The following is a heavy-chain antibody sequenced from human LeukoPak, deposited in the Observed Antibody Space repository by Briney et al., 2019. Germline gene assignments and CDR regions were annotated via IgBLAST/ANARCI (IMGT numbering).Heavy chain of an antibody. CDR1: GYTFTSYG. CDR2: ISAYNGNT. J-gene: IGHJ6*02. V-gene: IGHV1-18*01. CDR3: ARDIAIHYYYYYGMDV. D-gene: IGHD5-18*01. Sequence: ASVKVSCKASGYTFTSYGISWVRQAPGQGLEWMGWISAYNGNTNYAQKLQGRVTMTTDTSTSTAYMELRSPRSDDTAVYYCARDIAIHYYYYYGMDVWGQGTTVTVSS.